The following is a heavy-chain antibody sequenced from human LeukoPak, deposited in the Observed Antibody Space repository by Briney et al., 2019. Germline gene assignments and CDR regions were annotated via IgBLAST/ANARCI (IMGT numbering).Heavy chain of an antibody. CDR3: AREAGTTGTYYFDY. V-gene: IGHV4-59*01. CDR2: IYYSGGT. CDR1: GGSISSYY. D-gene: IGHD1-14*01. J-gene: IGHJ4*02. Sequence: SETLSLTCTVSGGSISSYYWSWIRQPPGEGLEWIGYIYYSGGTNYNPSLKSRVTISVDTSKNQFSLKLSSVTAADTAVYYCAREAGTTGTYYFDYWGQGTLVTVSS.